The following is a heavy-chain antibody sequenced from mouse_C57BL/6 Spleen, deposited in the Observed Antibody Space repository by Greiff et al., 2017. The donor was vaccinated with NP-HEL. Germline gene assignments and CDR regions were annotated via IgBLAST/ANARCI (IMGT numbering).Heavy chain of an antibody. CDR2: ISSGGSYT. J-gene: IGHJ3*01. V-gene: IGHV5-6*02. Sequence: EVMLVESGGDLVKPGGSLKLSCAASGFTFSSYGLSWVRQTPDKRLEWVATISSGGSYTYYPDSVKGRFTISRDNAKNTLYLQMSSLKSEDTAMYYCARGESNYDAWFAYWGQGTLVTVAA. CDR1: GFTFSSYG. CDR3: ARGESNYDAWFAY. D-gene: IGHD2-5*01.